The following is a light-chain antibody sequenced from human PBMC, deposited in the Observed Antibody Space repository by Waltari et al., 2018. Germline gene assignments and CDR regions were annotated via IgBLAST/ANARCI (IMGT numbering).Light chain of an antibody. V-gene: IGLV2-23*02. CDR2: AFS. Sequence: QSALTQPASVSGSPGQSITISCTGTSSDVGNYKRVSWYQQHPGKAPKLMIYAFSKRPSGVSDRFSCSTSGDMASLTISGLQPEDEAEYFCSSYAGSSKGVFGGGTKVTVL. J-gene: IGLJ2*01. CDR1: SSDVGNYKR. CDR3: SSYAGSSKGV.